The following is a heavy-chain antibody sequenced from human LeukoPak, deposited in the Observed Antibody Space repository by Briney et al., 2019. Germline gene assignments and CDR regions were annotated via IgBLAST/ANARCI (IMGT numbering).Heavy chain of an antibody. J-gene: IGHJ4*02. D-gene: IGHD3-10*01. CDR2: ISGRSSTK. CDR3: ARVRLDSGTYSLYY. V-gene: IGHV3-48*01. Sequence: PGGSLRLSCAASGFTFSSYSMNWVRQAPGKGLEWVSYISGRSSTKYYADSVKGRFTISRDNAENSLYLQMNSLRVEDTAVYYCARVRLDSGTYSLYYWGQGTLVTVPS. CDR1: GFTFSSYS.